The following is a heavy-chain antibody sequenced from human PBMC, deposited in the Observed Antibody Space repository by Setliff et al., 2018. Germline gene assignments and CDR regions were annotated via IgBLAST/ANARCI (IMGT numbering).Heavy chain of an antibody. J-gene: IGHJ6*03. V-gene: IGHV1-69*13. CDR3: AREGVHTRSSTDYHYYMDV. CDR2: ISPIFGTA. CDR1: GGTFNSYA. D-gene: IGHD1-26*01. Sequence: SVKVSCKASGGTFNSYAISWVRQAPGQGLEWMGGISPIFGTANYAQKFQGRLTSTADESTSTADMELSSLTSEDTAVYYCAREGVHTRSSTDYHYYMDVWGRGTTVTVSS.